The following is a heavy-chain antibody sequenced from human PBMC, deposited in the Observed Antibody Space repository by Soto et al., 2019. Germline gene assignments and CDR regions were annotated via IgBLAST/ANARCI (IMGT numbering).Heavy chain of an antibody. CDR2: IIPIFGTA. Sequence: QVQLVQSGAEAKKPGSSVKVSCKASGGTFSSYAISWLRQAPGQGIEWMGGIIPIFGTANYTQKFQGRVTITADESKSTDYMELSSLRSEDTAVYYCARSYSYGAIDYWGQGTLVTVSS. D-gene: IGHD5-18*01. CDR1: GGTFSSYA. CDR3: ARSYSYGAIDY. J-gene: IGHJ4*02. V-gene: IGHV1-69*01.